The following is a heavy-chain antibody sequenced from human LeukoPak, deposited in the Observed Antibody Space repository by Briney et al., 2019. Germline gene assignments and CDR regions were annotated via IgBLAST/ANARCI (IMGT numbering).Heavy chain of an antibody. CDR1: GYTFTDYY. CDR2: VDPEDGET. J-gene: IGHJ5*02. CDR3: AQDNWFDP. Sequence: ASVKVSCKVSGYTFTDYYMHWVQQAPGKGLEWMGLVDPEDGETIYAEKFQGRITITADTSTDTAYMELSSLRSEDTAVYYCAQDNWFDPWGQGTLVTVPS. V-gene: IGHV1-69-2*01.